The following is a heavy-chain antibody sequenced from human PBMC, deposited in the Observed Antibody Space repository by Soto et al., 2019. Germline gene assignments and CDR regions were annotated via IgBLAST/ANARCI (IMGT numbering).Heavy chain of an antibody. CDR1: GGSISSSSYY. CDR2: IYYSGST. D-gene: IGHD3-10*01. CDR3: ATSLNYYGSGSYYKSPHYSYYGMDV. Sequence: SETLSLTCTVSGGSISSSSYYWGWIRQPPGKGLEWIGSIYYSGSTYYNPSLKSRVTISVDTSKNQFSLKLSSVTAADTAVYYCATSLNYYGSGSYYKSPHYSYYGMDVWGPGTTVTVFS. J-gene: IGHJ6*02. V-gene: IGHV4-39*01.